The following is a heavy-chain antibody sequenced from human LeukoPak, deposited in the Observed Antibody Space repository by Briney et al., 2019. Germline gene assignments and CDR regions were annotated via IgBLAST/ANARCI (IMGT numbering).Heavy chain of an antibody. Sequence: ASVKVSCKASGYTFTSYDINWVRQATGQGLEWMGWMNPNSGNTGYAQKFQGRVTITRNTSISTAYMELSRLRSDDTAVYYCARDKSGAAGTGWFDPWGQGTLVTVSS. V-gene: IGHV1-8*03. J-gene: IGHJ5*02. D-gene: IGHD6-13*01. CDR1: GYTFTSYD. CDR3: ARDKSGAAGTGWFDP. CDR2: MNPNSGNT.